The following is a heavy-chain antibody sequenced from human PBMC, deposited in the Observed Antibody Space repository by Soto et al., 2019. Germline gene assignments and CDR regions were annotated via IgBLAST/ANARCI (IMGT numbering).Heavy chain of an antibody. D-gene: IGHD3-3*01. J-gene: IGHJ6*02. CDR2: IYYSGST. V-gene: IGHV4-39*01. Sequence: PSETLSLTCTVSGGSISSSSYYWGWIRQPPGKGLEWIGSIYYSGSTYYNPSLKSRVTISVDTSKNQFSLELTSVTAADTAVYYCARLNDFWSGNWYGLDVWGQGTTVTVSS. CDR3: ARLNDFWSGNWYGLDV. CDR1: GGSISSSSYY.